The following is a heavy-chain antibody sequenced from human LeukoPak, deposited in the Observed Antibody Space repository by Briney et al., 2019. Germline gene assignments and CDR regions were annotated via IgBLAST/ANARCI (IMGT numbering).Heavy chain of an antibody. J-gene: IGHJ4*02. D-gene: IGHD5-18*01. V-gene: IGHV5-51*01. Sequence: GESLKISCKGSGYSFTTYWIAWVRQMPGKGLEWMGIIYPGDSDTRYNPSFQGQVSISVDKSISTACLQWSSLKASDTAMYYCAIRAFSYEDQEYYFDYWGQGTLVTVSS. CDR3: AIRAFSYEDQEYYFDY. CDR1: GYSFTTYW. CDR2: IYPGDSDT.